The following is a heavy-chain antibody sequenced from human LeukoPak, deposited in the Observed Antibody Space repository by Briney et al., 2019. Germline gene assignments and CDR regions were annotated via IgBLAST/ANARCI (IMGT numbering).Heavy chain of an antibody. CDR1: GGTFSSYA. J-gene: IGHJ4*02. V-gene: IGHV1-69*06. CDR2: IIPIFGTA. Sequence: SVKVSCKASGGTFSSYAISWVRQAPGQGLEWMGGIIPIFGTANYAQKFQGRVTITADKSTSTAYIELSSLRSEDTAVYYCARDTFRNSAATRGLPDYWGQGTLVTVSS. CDR3: ARDTFRNSAATRGLPDY. D-gene: IGHD2-2*01.